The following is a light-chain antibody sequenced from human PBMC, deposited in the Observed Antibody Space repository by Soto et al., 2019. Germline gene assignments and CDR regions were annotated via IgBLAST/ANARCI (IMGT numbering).Light chain of an antibody. CDR1: QTINRW. Sequence: LHMTQSPSSLSASVGDRVTITCRASQTINRWVAWYPQKPGKAPKLPIDKASSLESGVPSMCSGSGIGTEGSLRMSSLQPDDGATYDCQQYRTYPYIVGQGTKVDIK. CDR2: KAS. J-gene: IGKJ2*01. V-gene: IGKV1-5*03. CDR3: QQYRTYPYI.